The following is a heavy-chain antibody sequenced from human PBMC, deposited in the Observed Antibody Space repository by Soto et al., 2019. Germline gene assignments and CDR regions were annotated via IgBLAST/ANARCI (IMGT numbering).Heavy chain of an antibody. J-gene: IGHJ6*02. CDR1: GFTFSSYA. V-gene: IGHV3-23*01. D-gene: IGHD4-17*01. Sequence: EVQLLESGGGLVQPGGSLRLSCAASGFTFSSYAMSWVRQAPGKGLEWVSAISGSGGSTYYADSVKGRFTISRDNSKNTLYLQMNSLRAEDTAVYYCAKGTVTNGGLRYYGMDVWGQGTTVTVSS. CDR3: AKGTVTNGGLRYYGMDV. CDR2: ISGSGGST.